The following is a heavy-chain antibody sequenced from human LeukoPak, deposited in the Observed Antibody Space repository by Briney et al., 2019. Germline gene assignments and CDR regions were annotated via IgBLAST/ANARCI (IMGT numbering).Heavy chain of an antibody. CDR3: ARSLAAAGLDL. CDR1: GGSISSYY. J-gene: IGHJ2*01. CDR2: VSYSGST. D-gene: IGHD6-13*01. V-gene: IGHV4-59*01. Sequence: SETLSLTCTVSGGSISSYYWSWVRQPPGKGLEWIGYVSYSGSTDYNPSLKSRVIISIDTSKNQFSLKLSSVTAADTAVYYCARSLAAAGLDLWGRGTLVTVSS.